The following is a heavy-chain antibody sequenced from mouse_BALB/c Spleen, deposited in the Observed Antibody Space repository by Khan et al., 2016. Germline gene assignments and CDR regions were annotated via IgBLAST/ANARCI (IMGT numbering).Heavy chain of an antibody. Sequence: QVQLQQPGAELMKPGASVKISCKATGYTFSSYWIEWVKQRPGHGLEWIGEILPGSGSTNYNEKFKGKATFTADTSSNTAYMQLSSLTSEDSAVYYCARDYGSSYYAMDYWGQGTSVTVSS. CDR3: ARDYGSSYYAMDY. CDR2: ILPGSGST. CDR1: GYTFSSYW. D-gene: IGHD1-1*01. V-gene: IGHV1-9*01. J-gene: IGHJ4*01.